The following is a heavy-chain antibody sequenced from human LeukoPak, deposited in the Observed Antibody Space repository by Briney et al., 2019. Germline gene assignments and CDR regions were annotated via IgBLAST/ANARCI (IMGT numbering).Heavy chain of an antibody. V-gene: IGHV1-46*01. CDR2: INPSGGST. Sequence: RGASVKVSCKASGYTFTSYYMHWVRQAPGQGLEWMGIINPSGGSTSYAQKLQGRVTMTRDTSTSTVYMELSSLRSEDTAVYYCARGRRGLPTAYYFDYWGQGTLVTVSS. J-gene: IGHJ4*02. D-gene: IGHD1-26*01. CDR3: ARGRRGLPTAYYFDY. CDR1: GYTFTSYY.